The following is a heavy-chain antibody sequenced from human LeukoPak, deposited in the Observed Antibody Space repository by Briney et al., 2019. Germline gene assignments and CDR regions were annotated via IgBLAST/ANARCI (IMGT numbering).Heavy chain of an antibody. Sequence: GGSLRLSCAASQFPFRNYDLIWVRQALGKGLEWVSGISASGGVTDYAMSVRGRFTISRDNSNNTLFLQMDRLSAEDTAVYYCYYYDSSGFYPQTKIDYWGQGTLVTVSS. D-gene: IGHD3-22*01. J-gene: IGHJ4*02. CDR1: QFPFRNYD. CDR2: ISASGGVT. CDR3: YYYDSSGFYPQTKIDY. V-gene: IGHV3-23*01.